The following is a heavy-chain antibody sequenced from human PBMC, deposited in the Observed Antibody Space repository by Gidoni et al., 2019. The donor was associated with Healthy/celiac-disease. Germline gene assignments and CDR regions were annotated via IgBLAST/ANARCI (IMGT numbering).Heavy chain of an antibody. J-gene: IGHJ5*02. D-gene: IGHD1-1*01. Sequence: VQLLASGGGLVQPGGSLSLSCAASGFTFSSYAMSWVREAPGKGLEWVPAIRGSGGSTYYGDSVKGRCTIARDNSKNTLYLQMNSLRAEDTAVYYCAKRGTGLNWFDPWGQGTLVTVSS. V-gene: IGHV3-23*01. CDR1: GFTFSSYA. CDR2: IRGSGGST. CDR3: AKRGTGLNWFDP.